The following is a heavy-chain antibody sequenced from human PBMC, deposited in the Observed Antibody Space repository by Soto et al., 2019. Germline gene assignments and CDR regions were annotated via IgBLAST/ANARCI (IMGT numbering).Heavy chain of an antibody. D-gene: IGHD3-10*01. Sequence: QVHLVQSGAEVKQPGASVKLSCKASGYTFTSYAMHWVRQAPGQSLEWLGWINTGSGNTKYSQKLQGRVTITRDTSSSTAYMELSSLRSEGTAVYYCSRSQGAFGSGSYSIFGDFQHWGHGTLVSVSS. CDR3: SRSQGAFGSGSYSIFGDFQH. V-gene: IGHV1-3*04. CDR1: GYTFTSYA. CDR2: INTGSGNT. J-gene: IGHJ1*01.